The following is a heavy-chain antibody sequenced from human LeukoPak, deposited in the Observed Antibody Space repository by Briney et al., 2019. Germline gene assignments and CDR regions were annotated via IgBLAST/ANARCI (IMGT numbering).Heavy chain of an antibody. CDR1: GGSFSSYA. V-gene: IGHV1-69*10. D-gene: IGHD3-22*01. Sequence: ASVKVSCKASGGSFSSYAISWVRQAPGQGLEWMGGIIPILGIANYAQKFQGRVTITADKSTSTAYMELSSLRSEDTAVYYCARGFYDSSGYVFDYWGQGTLVTVSS. CDR3: ARGFYDSSGYVFDY. CDR2: IIPILGIA. J-gene: IGHJ4*02.